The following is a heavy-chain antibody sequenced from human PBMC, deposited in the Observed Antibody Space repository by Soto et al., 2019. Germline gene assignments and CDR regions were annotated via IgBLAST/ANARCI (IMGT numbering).Heavy chain of an antibody. CDR2: IGISIGYI. J-gene: IGHJ3*01. Sequence: EEQLVESGGGLVKPGGSLRLSCVASGFSLSSYTMSWVRQAPGKGLEWVSSIGISIGYIYYAESVTGRFTISRDNAKNALFLEMNCLRAEDTALYFCGRNVLAVTEDAVDVWGQGTMVTVSS. CDR1: GFSLSSYT. CDR3: GRNVLAVTEDAVDV. D-gene: IGHD4-4*01. V-gene: IGHV3-21*01.